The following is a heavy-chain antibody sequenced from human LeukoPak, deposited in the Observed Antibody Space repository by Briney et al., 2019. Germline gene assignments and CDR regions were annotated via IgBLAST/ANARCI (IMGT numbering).Heavy chain of an antibody. V-gene: IGHV3-23*01. CDR2: IGNTGGNI. J-gene: IGHJ4*02. Sequence: PGGSLRLSCVVSGFPFSTYAMSWIRQSPGKGLEWVSSIGNTGGNIYYADSVKGRFTISRDNSKNTLYLQMNSLRVEDTAVYFCAKRGVVIRVILVGFHKEAYYFDSWGQGALVTVSS. CDR1: GFPFSTYA. CDR3: AKRGVVIRVILVGFHKEAYYFDS. D-gene: IGHD3-22*01.